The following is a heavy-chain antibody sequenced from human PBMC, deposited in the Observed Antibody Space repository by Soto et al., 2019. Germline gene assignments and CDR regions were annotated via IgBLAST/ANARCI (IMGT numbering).Heavy chain of an antibody. CDR2: INPNSGGT. D-gene: IGHD3-22*01. CDR1: GYTFTGYY. Sequence: ASVKVSCKASGYTFTGYYMHWVRQAPGQGLEWMGWINPNSGGTNYAQKFQGRVTMTRDTSISTAYMELSRLRSDDTAVYYCARDLTGYYYDSSGYHIFDYWGQGALVTVS. CDR3: ARDLTGYYYDSSGYHIFDY. J-gene: IGHJ4*02. V-gene: IGHV1-2*02.